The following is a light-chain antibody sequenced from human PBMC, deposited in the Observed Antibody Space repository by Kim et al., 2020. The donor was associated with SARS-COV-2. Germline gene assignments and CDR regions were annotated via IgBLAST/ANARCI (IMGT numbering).Light chain of an antibody. J-gene: IGLJ3*02. CDR1: ISKIGARND. CDR3: QSFDSSLGGSV. Sequence: KATTCGNGHISKIGARNDVTCNQQLPGRAPKPVIHGNSNRPSGVPARFSAFKSGTSASLDITGLQAEDEADYYCQSFDSSLGGSVFGGGTQLTVL. CDR2: GNS. V-gene: IGLV1-40*01.